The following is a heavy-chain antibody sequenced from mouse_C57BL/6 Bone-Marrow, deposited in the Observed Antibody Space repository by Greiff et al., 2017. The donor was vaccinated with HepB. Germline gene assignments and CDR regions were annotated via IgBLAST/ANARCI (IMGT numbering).Heavy chain of an antibody. Sequence: QVQLQQPGAELVKPGASVKMSCKASGYTFTSYWITWVKQRPGQGLEWIGDIYPGSGSTNYNEKFKSKATLTVDTSSSTAYMQLSSLTSEDSAVYYCARPVITTGDAMDYWGQGTSVTVSS. CDR2: IYPGSGST. D-gene: IGHD1-1*01. CDR1: GYTFTSYW. V-gene: IGHV1-55*01. J-gene: IGHJ4*01. CDR3: ARPVITTGDAMDY.